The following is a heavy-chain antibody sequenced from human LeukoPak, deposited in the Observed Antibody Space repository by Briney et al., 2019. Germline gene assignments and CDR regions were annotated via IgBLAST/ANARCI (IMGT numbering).Heavy chain of an antibody. Sequence: GGSLRLSCAVSGFTFSSYGMSWVRQAPGKGLEWVSAISGSGGSTYYADSVKGRFTISRDNSKNTVYLQMNTLRAEDTALYYCTRGGTLVRGGDPFDYWGQGTLVTVSS. CDR3: TRGGTLVRGGDPFDY. D-gene: IGHD3-10*01. CDR2: ISGSGGST. J-gene: IGHJ4*02. V-gene: IGHV3-23*01. CDR1: GFTFSSYG.